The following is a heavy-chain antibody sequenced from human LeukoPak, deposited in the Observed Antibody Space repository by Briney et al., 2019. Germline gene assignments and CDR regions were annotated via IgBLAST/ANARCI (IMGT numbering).Heavy chain of an antibody. Sequence: SETLSLTCTVSGGSISSSSYYWGWIRQPPGKGLGWIGSIYYSGSTYYNPSLKSRVTISVDTSKNQFSLKLSSVTAADTAVYYCARDQYSSGWYSYDYWGQGTLVTVSS. J-gene: IGHJ4*02. D-gene: IGHD6-19*01. V-gene: IGHV4-39*07. CDR3: ARDQYSSGWYSYDY. CDR1: GGSISSSSYY. CDR2: IYYSGST.